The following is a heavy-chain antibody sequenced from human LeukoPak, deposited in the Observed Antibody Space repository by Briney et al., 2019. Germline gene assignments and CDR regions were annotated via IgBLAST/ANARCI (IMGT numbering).Heavy chain of an antibody. V-gene: IGHV4-39*07. J-gene: IGHJ4*02. CDR1: GGSISGNSYY. CDR3: ARSPTKRVPEDY. CDR2: TYDRGST. D-gene: IGHD2-2*01. Sequence: PSETLSLTCTVSGGSISGNSYYWGWIRQPPGKGLEWIGSTYDRGSTYYNPSLKSRVTISVDKSKNQFSLRLTSVTAADTAVYYCARSPTKRVPEDYWGQGTLVTVSS.